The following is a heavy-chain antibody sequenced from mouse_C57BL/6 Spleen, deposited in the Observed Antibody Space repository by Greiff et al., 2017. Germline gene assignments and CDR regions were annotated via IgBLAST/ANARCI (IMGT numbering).Heavy chain of an antibody. V-gene: IGHV1-42*01. CDR2: INPSTGGT. CDR1: GYSFTGYY. Sequence: VQLKESGPELVKPGASVKISCKASGYSFTGYYMNWVKQSPEKSLEWIGEINPSTGGTTYNQKFKAKATLTVDKSSSTAYMQLKSLTSEDSAVYYCARSGVLLPFAYWGQGTLVTVSA. CDR3: ARSGVLLPFAY. D-gene: IGHD1-1*01. J-gene: IGHJ3*01.